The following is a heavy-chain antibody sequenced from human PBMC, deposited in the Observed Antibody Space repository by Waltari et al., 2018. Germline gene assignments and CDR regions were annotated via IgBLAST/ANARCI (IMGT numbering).Heavy chain of an antibody. V-gene: IGHV4-39*07. CDR3: ASALYGGKVFDY. CDR2: IYYSVST. CDR1: GDSISSSSYF. Sequence: QLHLQESGPGLVKPSETLSLTCTVSGDSISSSSYFWGWIRLTPGKGLEWIASIYYSVSTNYDPSLKSRGTISGHKSKNQFSLKLTSLTAADTAVYYCASALYGGKVFDYWGQGTLVTVSS. J-gene: IGHJ4*02. D-gene: IGHD4-17*01.